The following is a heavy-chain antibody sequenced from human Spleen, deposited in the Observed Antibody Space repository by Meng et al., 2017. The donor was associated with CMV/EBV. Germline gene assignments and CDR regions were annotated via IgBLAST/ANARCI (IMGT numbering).Heavy chain of an antibody. D-gene: IGHD6-13*01. CDR3: ARANGSYWQQLVYYYYGMDV. Sequence: ASVKVSCKASGYTFTGYYMHWVRQAPGQGLEWMGIINPSGGGTSYAQKFQGRVTITADKSTSTAYMELSSLRSEDTAVYYCARANGSYWQQLVYYYYGMDVWGQGTTVTVSS. V-gene: IGHV1-46*01. CDR2: INPSGGGT. J-gene: IGHJ6*02. CDR1: GYTFTGYY.